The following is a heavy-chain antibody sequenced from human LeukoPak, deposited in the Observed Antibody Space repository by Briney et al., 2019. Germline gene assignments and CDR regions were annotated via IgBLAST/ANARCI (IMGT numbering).Heavy chain of an antibody. CDR2: IYPGDSRT. J-gene: IGHJ4*02. Sequence: GESLKISCKCSGYTFATYWIGWVRQMPGKGLEWMGIIYPGDSRTTYSPSFQGQVTISADKSIRTAYLQWNSLKASDTAIYYWVRHPSDITSCPNYWGPGTLITVAS. D-gene: IGHD2-2*01. CDR3: VRHPSDITSCPNY. V-gene: IGHV5-51*01. CDR1: GYTFATYW.